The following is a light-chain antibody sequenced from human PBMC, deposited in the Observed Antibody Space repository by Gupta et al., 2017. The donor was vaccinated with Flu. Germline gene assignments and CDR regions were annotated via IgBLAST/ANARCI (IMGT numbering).Light chain of an antibody. V-gene: IGLV1-40*01. CDR2: GNS. J-gene: IGLJ1*01. Sequence: QSVLTQPPSVSGAPAQTVTISCTGSSSNIGAGYDVHWYQQLPGTAPKLLIYGNSNRPSGVPDRFSGSKSGTSASLAITGLQAEDEADYYCQSYDSSLSGSYVFGTGTKVTVL. CDR3: QSYDSSLSGSYV. CDR1: SSNIGAGYD.